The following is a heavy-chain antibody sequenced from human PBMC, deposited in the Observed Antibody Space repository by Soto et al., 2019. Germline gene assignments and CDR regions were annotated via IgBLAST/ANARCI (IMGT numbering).Heavy chain of an antibody. J-gene: IGHJ4*02. CDR1: GFTFSSYG. V-gene: IGHV3-30*18. D-gene: IGHD6-13*01. Sequence: PGGSLRLSCAASGFTFSSYGMHWVRQAPGKGLEWVALISYEGSKRYYADSVKGRFIISRDNPKKTLYLQMNSLRAEDTAIYYCAKVDGVSLAAADTEPIDNWGQGTLVTVSS. CDR3: AKVDGVSLAAADTEPIDN. CDR2: ISYEGSKR.